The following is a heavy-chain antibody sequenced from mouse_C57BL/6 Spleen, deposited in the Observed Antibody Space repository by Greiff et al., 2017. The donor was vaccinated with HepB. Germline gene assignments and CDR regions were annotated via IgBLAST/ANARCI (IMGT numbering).Heavy chain of an antibody. Sequence: QVQLQQSGAELVRPGSSVKLSCKASGYTFTSYWMDWVKQRPGQGLEWIGNIYPSDSETHYNQKFKDKATLTVDKSSSTAYMQLSSLTSEDSAVYYCARKNWAHFDYWGQGTTLTVSS. CDR1: GYTFTSYW. V-gene: IGHV1-61*01. CDR3: ARKNWAHFDY. J-gene: IGHJ2*01. D-gene: IGHD4-1*01. CDR2: IYPSDSET.